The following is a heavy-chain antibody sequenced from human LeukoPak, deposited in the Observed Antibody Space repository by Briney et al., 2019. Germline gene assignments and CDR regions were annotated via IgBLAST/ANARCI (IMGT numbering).Heavy chain of an antibody. J-gene: IGHJ6*03. CDR3: AREVLGTSGSPLYRIRGYYYMDV. Sequence: PSETLSLTCAVYGGSFSGYYWSWIRQPPGKGLEWIGEINHNGSPNYNPSLKSRVTISVDTSKNQFSLKLSSVTAADTAVYYCAREVLGTSGSPLYRIRGYYYMDVWGKGTTVTVSS. CDR1: GGSFSGYY. V-gene: IGHV4-34*01. D-gene: IGHD1-26*01. CDR2: INHNGSP.